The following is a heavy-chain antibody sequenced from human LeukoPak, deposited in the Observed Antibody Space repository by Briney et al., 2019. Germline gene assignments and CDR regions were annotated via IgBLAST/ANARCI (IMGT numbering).Heavy chain of an antibody. J-gene: IGHJ4*02. Sequence: PGGSLRLSCAASGFTFSNAWMSGVRQAPGKGLEWVGRIKSKTDGGTTDYAAPVKGRFTISRDDSKNTLYLQMSSLRAEDTAVYYCARDSGFSGTQRGEYWGQGTLVTVSS. CDR2: IKSKTDGGTT. V-gene: IGHV3-15*01. D-gene: IGHD3/OR15-3a*01. CDR3: ARDSGFSGTQRGEY. CDR1: GFTFSNAW.